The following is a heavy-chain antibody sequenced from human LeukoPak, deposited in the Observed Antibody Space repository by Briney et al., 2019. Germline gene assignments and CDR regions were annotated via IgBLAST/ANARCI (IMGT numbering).Heavy chain of an antibody. D-gene: IGHD2-2*03. CDR3: ARALGIVVVPAAILYWYFDL. Sequence: SETLSLTCAVYGGSFSGYYWSWIRQPPGKGLEWIGEINHSGSTNYNPSLKSRVTISVDTSKNQFFLKLSSVTAADTAVYYCARALGIVVVPAAILYWYFDLWGRGTLVTVSS. J-gene: IGHJ2*01. V-gene: IGHV4-34*01. CDR2: INHSGST. CDR1: GGSFSGYY.